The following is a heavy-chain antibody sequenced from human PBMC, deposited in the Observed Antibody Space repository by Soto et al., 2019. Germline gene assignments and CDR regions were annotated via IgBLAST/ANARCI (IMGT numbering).Heavy chain of an antibody. J-gene: IGHJ6*02. Sequence: ASVKVSCKASGYTFTSYYMHWVRQAPGQGLEWMGIINPSGGSTSYAQKFQGRVTMTRDTSTSTVYMELSSLRSEDTAVYYCARDGTKTQDYGDLGVTSYYYYYYGMDVWGQGTTVTVSS. CDR1: GYTFTSYY. CDR2: INPSGGST. CDR3: ARDGTKTQDYGDLGVTSYYYYYYGMDV. D-gene: IGHD4-17*01. V-gene: IGHV1-46*01.